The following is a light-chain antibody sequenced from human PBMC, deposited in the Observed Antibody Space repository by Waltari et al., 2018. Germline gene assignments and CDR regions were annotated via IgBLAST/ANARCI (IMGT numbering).Light chain of an antibody. Sequence: QSVLTQPPSASGAPGQRVTISCSGSSSNIGRYSVYWYQQLPGTAPKLLIYRNNQRPSGVPDRFSGSKSGTSASLAISGLRSEHEADYYCAAWDGSLSGYVFGTGTKVTVL. CDR1: SSNIGRYS. V-gene: IGLV1-47*01. CDR2: RNN. J-gene: IGLJ1*01. CDR3: AAWDGSLSGYV.